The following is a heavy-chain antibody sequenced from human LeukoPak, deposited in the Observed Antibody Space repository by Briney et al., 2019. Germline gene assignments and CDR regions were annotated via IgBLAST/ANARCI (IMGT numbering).Heavy chain of an antibody. CDR1: GYTFTGYY. D-gene: IGHD1-26*01. V-gene: IGHV1-2*02. CDR2: INPNSGGT. CDR3: ARDSTSVWGTEVGATVDY. Sequence: ASVKVSCKASGYTFTGYYMHWVRQAPGQGLEWMGWINPNSGGTNYAQKFQGRVTMTRDTSISTAYMELSGLRSDDTAVYYCARDSTSVWGTEVGATVDYWGQGTLVTVSS. J-gene: IGHJ4*02.